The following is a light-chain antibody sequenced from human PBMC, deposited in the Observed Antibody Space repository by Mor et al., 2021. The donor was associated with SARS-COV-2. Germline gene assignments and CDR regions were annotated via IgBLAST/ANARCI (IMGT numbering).Light chain of an antibody. V-gene: IGLV3-21*04. CDR3: QSWDSSSDHVL. CDR2: YDT. CDR1: NIGSKS. Sequence: TARITWGADNIGSKSVHWYQQKPGQAPVLFIYYDTDRPSGIPERFSGSNSENTASLTISRVEAGDEADYYCQSWDSSSDHVLFGGG. J-gene: IGLJ2*01.